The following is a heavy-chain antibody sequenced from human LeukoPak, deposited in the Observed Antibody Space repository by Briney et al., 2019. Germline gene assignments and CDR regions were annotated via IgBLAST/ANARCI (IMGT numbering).Heavy chain of an antibody. CDR1: GFTFSNYA. J-gene: IGHJ4*02. CDR2: ITTGGGAT. CDR3: AKDRVPFSGYTTSFDS. Sequence: GGSLRLSCAASGFTFSNYAMNWVRQAPGKGLEWVSHITTGGGATYYADSVKGRFTISRDNSKNTLYLQMNSLRAEDTAVYYCAKDRVPFSGYTTSFDSWGQGTLVTVSS. D-gene: IGHD3-22*01. V-gene: IGHV3-23*01.